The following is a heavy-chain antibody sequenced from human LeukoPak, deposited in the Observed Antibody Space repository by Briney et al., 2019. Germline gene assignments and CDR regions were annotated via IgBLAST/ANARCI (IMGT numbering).Heavy chain of an antibody. CDR3: ARDIGNSGFNLDY. J-gene: IGHJ4*02. Sequence: PGRSLRLSCVVSGFTFSTHGFHWVRQAPGKGLEWVSVIWHDGGRKEYADSVRGRFTISRDNSNLYLQMNSLRAEDTAIYYGARDIGNSGFNLDYWGQGTPVTVSS. CDR2: IWHDGGRK. CDR1: GFTFSTHG. V-gene: IGHV3-33*01. D-gene: IGHD5-12*01.